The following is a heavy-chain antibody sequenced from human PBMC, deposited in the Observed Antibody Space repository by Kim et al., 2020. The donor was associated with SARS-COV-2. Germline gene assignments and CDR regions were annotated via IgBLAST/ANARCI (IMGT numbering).Heavy chain of an antibody. J-gene: IGHJ6*02. CDR3: ARDRSSPYYYYGMDV. Sequence: SLKSRVTISVDTSKNPCSLKLSSVTAADTAVYYCARDRSSPYYYYGMDVWGQGTTVTVSS. V-gene: IGHV4-59*01.